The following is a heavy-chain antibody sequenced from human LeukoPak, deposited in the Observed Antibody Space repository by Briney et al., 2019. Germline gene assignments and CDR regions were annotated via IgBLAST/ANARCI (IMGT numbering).Heavy chain of an antibody. CDR1: GGSISSSSYY. Sequence: SETLSLTCTVSGGSISSSSYYWGWIRQPPGKGLEWIGSIYYSGSTYYNPSLKSRVTISVDTSKNQFSLKLSSVTAADTAVYYCARRRNRSYWLWGQGTLVTVSS. D-gene: IGHD2-8*02. CDR3: ARRRNRSYWL. CDR2: IYYSGST. J-gene: IGHJ4*02. V-gene: IGHV4-39*01.